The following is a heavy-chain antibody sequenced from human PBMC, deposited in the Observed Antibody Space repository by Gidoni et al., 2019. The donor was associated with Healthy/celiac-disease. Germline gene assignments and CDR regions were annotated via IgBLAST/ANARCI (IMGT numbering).Heavy chain of an antibody. CDR1: GFSLSNARMG. V-gene: IGHV2-26*01. CDR3: ARIVVPAAAGFWFDY. J-gene: IGHJ4*02. Sequence: QVTLKESGPVLVKPTETLTLTCTVSGFSLSNARMGVSWIRQLPGKALEWLAHIFSNDEKSYSTSLKSRLTISKDTSKSQVVLTMTNMDPVDTATYYCARIVVPAAAGFWFDYWGQGTLVTVSS. D-gene: IGHD2-2*01. CDR2: IFSNDEK.